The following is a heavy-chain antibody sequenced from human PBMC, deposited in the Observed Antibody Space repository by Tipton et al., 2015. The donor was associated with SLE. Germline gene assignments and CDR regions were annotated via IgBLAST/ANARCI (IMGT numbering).Heavy chain of an antibody. Sequence: VQLVQSGAEVKKPGESLKISCKGSGYSFTSYWNGWVRQMPGKGLEWMGIIYPGDSDTRYSPSFQGQVTISADKSISTAYLQWSSLKASDTAMYYCARRVVRGVIDYWYFDLWGRGTLVTVSS. CDR3: ARRVVRGVIDYWYFDL. J-gene: IGHJ2*01. V-gene: IGHV5-51*03. CDR2: IYPGDSDT. D-gene: IGHD3-10*01. CDR1: GYSFTSYW.